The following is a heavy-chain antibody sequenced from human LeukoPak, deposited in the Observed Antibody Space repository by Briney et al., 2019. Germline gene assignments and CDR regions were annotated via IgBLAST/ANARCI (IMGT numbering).Heavy chain of an antibody. V-gene: IGHV3-33*06. Sequence: PGGSLRLSCAASGFTFSHYGMHWVRQAPGRGLEWVAVIWNDGSNKYYADSVKGRFTISRDNSKNTLYLQMNSLRAEDTAVYYCAKDAQRGFDYSNSLDYWGQGTLATASS. D-gene: IGHD4-11*01. CDR3: AKDAQRGFDYSNSLDY. CDR2: IWNDGSNK. CDR1: GFTFSHYG. J-gene: IGHJ4*02.